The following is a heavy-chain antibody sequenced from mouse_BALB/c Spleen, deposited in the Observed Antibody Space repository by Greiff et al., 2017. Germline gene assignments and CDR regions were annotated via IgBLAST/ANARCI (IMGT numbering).Heavy chain of an antibody. Sequence: EVKLQESGGGLVQPGGSRKLSCAASGFTFSSFGMHWVRQAPEKGLEWVAYISSGSSTIYYADTVKGRFTISRDNPKNTLFLQMTSLRSEDTAMYYCARSKYGNPFDDWGQGTTLTVAS. D-gene: IGHD2-10*02. CDR2: ISSGSSTI. J-gene: IGHJ2*01. V-gene: IGHV5-17*02. CDR1: GFTFSSFG. CDR3: ARSKYGNPFDD.